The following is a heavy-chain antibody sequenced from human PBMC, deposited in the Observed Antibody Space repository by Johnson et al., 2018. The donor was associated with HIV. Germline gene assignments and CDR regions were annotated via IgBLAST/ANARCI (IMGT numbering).Heavy chain of an antibody. CDR1: GFTFSSYG. CDR3: VRRMVVGYVAFDI. V-gene: IGHV3-30*19. J-gene: IGHJ3*02. Sequence: VQLVESGGGVVQPGRSLRLSCAASGFTFSSYGMHWVRQAPGKGLEWVAVISYDGSNKYYADSVKGRFTISRNNVQNSMLLQMNSLRADDTAVYFCVRRMVVGYVAFDIWGQGTMVSVSS. D-gene: IGHD2-21*01. CDR2: ISYDGSNK.